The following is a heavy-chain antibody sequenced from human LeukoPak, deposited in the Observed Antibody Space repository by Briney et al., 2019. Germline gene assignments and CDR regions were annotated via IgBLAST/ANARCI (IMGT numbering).Heavy chain of an antibody. CDR1: GGTSSRYA. CDR3: ARGLGSSGYYAFDI. V-gene: IGHV1-69*13. D-gene: IGHD3-22*01. Sequence: SVKVSCKASGGTSSRYAISWVRQAPGQGLEWMGGIIPIFGTSNSAQKFQGRVTITADESTSTAYMEPSSLRSEDTAVYYCARGLGSSGYYAFDIWGQGTMVTVSS. J-gene: IGHJ3*02. CDR2: IIPIFGTS.